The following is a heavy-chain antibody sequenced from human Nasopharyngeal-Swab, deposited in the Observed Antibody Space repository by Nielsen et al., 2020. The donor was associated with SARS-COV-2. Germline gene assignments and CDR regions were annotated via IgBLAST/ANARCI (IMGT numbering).Heavy chain of an antibody. Sequence: GSLRLSCAVYVGSFSGYYWTWIRQPPGGGLEWIGEINHSGSTNYNPSLKSRVTISVDTSKNQFSLKLSSVTAADTAVYYCAGTYGDYVSVWFDPWGQGTLVTVSS. J-gene: IGHJ5*02. CDR1: VGSFSGYY. CDR3: AGTYGDYVSVWFDP. CDR2: INHSGST. V-gene: IGHV4-34*01. D-gene: IGHD4-17*01.